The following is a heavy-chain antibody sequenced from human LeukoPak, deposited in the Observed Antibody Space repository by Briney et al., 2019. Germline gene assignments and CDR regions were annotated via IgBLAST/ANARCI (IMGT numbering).Heavy chain of an antibody. Sequence: GASVKVSCKASGGTFSSYAISWVRQAPGQGLEWMGGIIPIFGTANYAQKFQGRVTITADESTSTAYMELSSLRSEDTAVYYCARVGGYCSSTSCYAKYNWFDPWGQGTLVTVSS. J-gene: IGHJ5*02. V-gene: IGHV1-69*13. CDR2: IIPIFGTA. CDR1: GGTFSSYA. CDR3: ARVGGYCSSTSCYAKYNWFDP. D-gene: IGHD2-2*01.